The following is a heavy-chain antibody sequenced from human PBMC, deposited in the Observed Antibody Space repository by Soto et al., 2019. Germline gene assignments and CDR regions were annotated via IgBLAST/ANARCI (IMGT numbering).Heavy chain of an antibody. CDR1: GGTFSSYA. D-gene: IGHD2-21*02. CDR2: IIPIFGTA. Sequence: QVQLVQAGAEVQKPGSSVKVSWKASGGTFSSYAISWVRQAPGQGLEWMGGIIPIFGTANYAQKFQGRVTITADESTSTAYMELSSLRSEDTAVYYCAKGRSYCGGDCHLYYYGMDVWGQGTTVTVSS. V-gene: IGHV1-69*01. J-gene: IGHJ6*02. CDR3: AKGRSYCGGDCHLYYYGMDV.